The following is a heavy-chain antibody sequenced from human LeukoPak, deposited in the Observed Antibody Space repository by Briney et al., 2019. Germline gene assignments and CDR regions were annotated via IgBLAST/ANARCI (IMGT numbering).Heavy chain of an antibody. D-gene: IGHD1-26*01. J-gene: IGHJ3*02. Sequence: GGSLRLSCAASGFTFSSYSMNWVRQAPGKGLEWVSSISSSSSYIYYADSVKGRFTISRDNAKNSLYLQMNSLRAEDTAVYYCARRLIVGATRDAFDIWGQGTMVTVSS. V-gene: IGHV3-21*01. CDR2: ISSSSSYI. CDR1: GFTFSSYS. CDR3: ARRLIVGATRDAFDI.